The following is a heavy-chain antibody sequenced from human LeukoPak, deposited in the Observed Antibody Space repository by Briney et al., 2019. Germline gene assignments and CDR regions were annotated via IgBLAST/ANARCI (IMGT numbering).Heavy chain of an antibody. CDR1: GGSISSSNW. V-gene: IGHV4-4*02. Sequence: SETLSLTCAVSGGSISSSNWWSWVRQPPGKGLEWIGEIYHSGSTNYNPSLKSRVTISVDTSKNQFSLKLSSVTAADTAVYYCARGPESGYYRRGYFQHWGQGTLVTVSS. J-gene: IGHJ1*01. CDR2: IYHSGST. CDR3: ARGPESGYYRRGYFQH. D-gene: IGHD3-22*01.